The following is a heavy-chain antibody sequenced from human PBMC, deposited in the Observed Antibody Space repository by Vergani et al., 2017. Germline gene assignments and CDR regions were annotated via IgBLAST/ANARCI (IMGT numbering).Heavy chain of an antibody. J-gene: IGHJ5*02. V-gene: IGHV4-61*02. CDR2: IHTSGST. CDR3: ARGETRTDWLDP. CDR1: GTSVSSGTHY. D-gene: IGHD3/OR15-3a*01. Sequence: QVQLQESGPGLVRPSETLSLTCSVSGTSVSSGTHYWNWIRQPADKTLEWIGRIHTSGSTDYNPTLRSRITLSLVRSTNQVSLKVSSVTAADTAVYYCARGETRTDWLDPWGQGTQVIVSS.